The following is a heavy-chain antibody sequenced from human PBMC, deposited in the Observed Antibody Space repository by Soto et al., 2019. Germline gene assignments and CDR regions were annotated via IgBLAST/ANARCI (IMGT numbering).Heavy chain of an antibody. CDR2: ISGSGGST. V-gene: IGHV3-23*01. D-gene: IGHD3-3*01. Sequence: GGSLRLSCAASGFTFSSYAMSWVRQAPGKGLEWVSAISGSGGSTYYADSVKGRFTISRDNSKNTLYLQMNSLRAEDTAVYYCAKDLKNSWRKWGNFWYYYYGMDVWGQGTTVTVSS. CDR3: AKDLKNSWRKWGNFWYYYYGMDV. J-gene: IGHJ6*02. CDR1: GFTFSSYA.